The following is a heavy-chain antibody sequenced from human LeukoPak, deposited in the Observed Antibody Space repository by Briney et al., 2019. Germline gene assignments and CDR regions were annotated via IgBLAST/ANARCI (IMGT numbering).Heavy chain of an antibody. V-gene: IGHV3-23*01. Sequence: GGSLRLSCAASGFTFSSYAMSWVRQAPGKGLEWVSAISGSGGSTYYADSVKGRFTISRDNSKNTLYLQMNSLRAEDTAVYYCAKAETANPLTMIVVVITQFDYWGQGTLVTVSS. CDR1: GFTFSSYA. CDR2: ISGSGGST. D-gene: IGHD3-22*01. J-gene: IGHJ4*02. CDR3: AKAETANPLTMIVVVITQFDY.